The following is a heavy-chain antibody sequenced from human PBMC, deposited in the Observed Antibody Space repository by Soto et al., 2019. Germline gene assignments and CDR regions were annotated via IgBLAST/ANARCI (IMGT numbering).Heavy chain of an antibody. CDR3: ARPLFRSSGIKWGGAFDI. V-gene: IGHV3-30-3*01. CDR2: ISYDGSNK. D-gene: IGHD6-19*01. J-gene: IGHJ3*02. Sequence: GGSLRLSCAASGFTFSSYAMHWVRQAPGKGLEWVAVISYDGSNKYYADSVKGRFTISRDNSKNTLYLQMNSLRAEDTAVYYCARPLFRSSGIKWGGAFDIWGQGTMVTVSS. CDR1: GFTFSSYA.